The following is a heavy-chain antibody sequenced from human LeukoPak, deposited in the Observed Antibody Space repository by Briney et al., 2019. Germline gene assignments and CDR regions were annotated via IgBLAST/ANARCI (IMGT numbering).Heavy chain of an antibody. D-gene: IGHD3-16*01. CDR1: GFTFSSYW. Sequence: GGSLRLSCAASGFTFSSYWMSWVRQAPGKGLEWVANITQDGSEKYYVDSVKGRFTISRDNAKNSLYLQMNSLRAEDTAVYYCARDGYYDYVWGSYTGPFDYWGQGTLVTVSS. J-gene: IGHJ4*02. CDR2: ITQDGSEK. CDR3: ARDGYYDYVWGSYTGPFDY. V-gene: IGHV3-7*01.